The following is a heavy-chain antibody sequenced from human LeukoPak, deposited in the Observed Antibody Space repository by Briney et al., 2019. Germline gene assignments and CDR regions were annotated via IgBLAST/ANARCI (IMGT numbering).Heavy chain of an antibody. CDR2: INWNGGGT. CDR3: ARVVGLEVVNPHYLDY. V-gene: IGHV3-20*01. D-gene: IGHD3-22*01. CDR1: GFTFDDYG. J-gene: IGHJ4*02. Sequence: PGGSLRLSCAASGFTFDDYGMSWVRQAPGKGLELVSGINWNGGGTGYADSVKGRFTISRDNAKNSLYLQMNSLRAEDTALYHCARVVGLEVVNPHYLDYWGQGPLVTVSS.